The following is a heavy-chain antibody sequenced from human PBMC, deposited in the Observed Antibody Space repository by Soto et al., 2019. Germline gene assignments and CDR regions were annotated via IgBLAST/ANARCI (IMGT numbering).Heavy chain of an antibody. CDR1: GGSFCGYY. D-gene: IGHD2-8*02. CDR2: INHSGST. Sequence: SETLSLTCAVYGGSFCGYYWTWIRQPPGTGLEWIGEINHSGSTNYNPSLKSRVTISVDTSKNQFSLKLTSVTAADTAVYYCARDKITGLFDCWGQGTLVTVS. CDR3: ARDKITGLFDC. J-gene: IGHJ4*02. V-gene: IGHV4-34*01.